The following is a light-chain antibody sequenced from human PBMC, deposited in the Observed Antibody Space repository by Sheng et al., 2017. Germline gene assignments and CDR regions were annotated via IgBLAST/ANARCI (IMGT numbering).Light chain of an antibody. CDR3: QQYGSSRYT. CDR1: QSVSSNS. J-gene: IGKJ2*01. CDR2: GAS. V-gene: IGKV3-20*01. Sequence: EIVLTQSPGTLSLSPGERATLSRRASQSVSSNSLGWYQQKPGQAPRLLIYGASSRATGIPDKFSGSGSGTDFTLTISRLEPEDFAVYYCQQYGSSRYTFGQGTKLEIK.